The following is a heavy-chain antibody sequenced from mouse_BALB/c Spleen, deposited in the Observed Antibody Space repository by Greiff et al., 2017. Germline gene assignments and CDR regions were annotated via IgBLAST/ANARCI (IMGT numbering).Heavy chain of an antibody. CDR3: ARVYGKDWYFDV. CDR1: GYAFTNYL. CDR2: INPGSGGT. D-gene: IGHD2-1*01. J-gene: IGHJ1*01. Sequence: QVQLQQSGAELVRPGTSVKVSCKASGYAFTNYLIEWVKQRPGQGLEWIGVINPGSGGTNYNEKFKGKATLTADKSSSTAYMQLSSLTSDDSAVYFCARVYGKDWYFDVWGAGTTVTVSS. V-gene: IGHV1-54*03.